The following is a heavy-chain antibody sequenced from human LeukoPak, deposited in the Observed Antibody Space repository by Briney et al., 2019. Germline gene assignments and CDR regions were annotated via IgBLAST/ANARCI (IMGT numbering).Heavy chain of an antibody. J-gene: IGHJ5*02. CDR3: ARFGSVAGYCSSTSCYPNNWFDP. CDR2: INHSGST. D-gene: IGHD2-2*01. V-gene: IGHV4-34*01. CDR1: GGSFSGYY. Sequence: SETLSLTCAVYGGSFSGYYWSWIRQPPGKGLEWIGEINHSGSTNYNPSLKSRVTISVDTSKNQFSLKLSSVTAADTAVYYCARFGSVAGYCSSTSCYPNNWFDPWGQGTLVTVSS.